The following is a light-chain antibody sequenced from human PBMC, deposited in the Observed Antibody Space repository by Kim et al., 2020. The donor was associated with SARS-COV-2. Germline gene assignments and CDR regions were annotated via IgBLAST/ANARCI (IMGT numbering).Light chain of an antibody. Sequence: SPRERTTPPRRGRPGFCRHLSLFPQKRGQAPRLLIYGASTRATAIPARFSGSGSETEFTLTISSLQSEDFAVYYCQQYDNWPPKTFGQGTKVDIK. CDR1: PGFCRH. J-gene: IGKJ1*01. CDR2: GAS. CDR3: QQYDNWPPKT. V-gene: IGKV3-15*01.